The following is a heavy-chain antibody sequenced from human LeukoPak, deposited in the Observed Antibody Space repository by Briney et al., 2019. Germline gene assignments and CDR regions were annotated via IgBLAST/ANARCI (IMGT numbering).Heavy chain of an antibody. CDR1: GGSFSGYY. CDR2: INHSGST. V-gene: IGHV4-34*01. J-gene: IGHJ6*04. Sequence: KPSETLSLTCAVYGGSFSGYYWSWIRQPPGKGLEWIGEINHSGSTNYNPSLKSRVTISVDTSKNQFSLKLSSVTAADTAVYYCARGGTAMVTGRQKGYYYGMDVWGKGTTVTVSS. D-gene: IGHD5-18*01. CDR3: ARGGTAMVTGRQKGYYYGMDV.